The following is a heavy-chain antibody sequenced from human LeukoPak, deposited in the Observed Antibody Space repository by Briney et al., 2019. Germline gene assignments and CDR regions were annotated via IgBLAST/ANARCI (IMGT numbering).Heavy chain of an antibody. J-gene: IGHJ4*02. V-gene: IGHV4-34*01. CDR2: INHSGST. Sequence: PSETLSPTCAVYGGSFSGYYWSWIRQPPGKGLEWIGEINHSGSTNYNPSLKSRVTISVDTSKNQFSLKLSSVTAADTAVYYCARGRGLDYYDSSGKAHFDYWGQGTLVTVSS. D-gene: IGHD3-22*01. CDR3: ARGRGLDYYDSSGKAHFDY. CDR1: GGSFSGYY.